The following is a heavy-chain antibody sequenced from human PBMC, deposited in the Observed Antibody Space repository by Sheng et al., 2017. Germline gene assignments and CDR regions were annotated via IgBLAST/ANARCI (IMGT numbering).Heavy chain of an antibody. CDR1: DSFSSDFD. Sequence: QVQLVESGGRLGQAWRVPRDSPVQRLDSFSSDFDMSWFRQAPGKGLEWVSYVISSGHFSHYADSVKGRFTISRDNAKNSLSLQMNSLRVEDTGVYFCAREFWMRGVMLLDYWGHGTLVTVSS. J-gene: IGHJ4*01. D-gene: IGHD3-16*01. V-gene: IGHV3-11*01. CDR3: AREFWMRGVMLLDY. CDR2: VISSGHFS.